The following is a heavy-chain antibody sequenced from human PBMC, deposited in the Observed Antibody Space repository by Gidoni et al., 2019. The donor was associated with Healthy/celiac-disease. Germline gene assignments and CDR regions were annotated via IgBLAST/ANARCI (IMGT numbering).Heavy chain of an antibody. CDR1: GGTFSSYA. CDR2: IIPIFGTA. CDR3: ASPTPSSSSSDYYGMDV. J-gene: IGHJ6*02. Sequence: QVQLVQSGAEVKKPGSSVKVSCKASGGTFSSYAISWVRQAPGQGLEWMGGIIPIFGTANYAQKFQGRVTITADESTSTAYMELSSLRSEDTAVYYCASPTPSSSSSDYYGMDVWGQGTTVTVSS. D-gene: IGHD6-6*01. V-gene: IGHV1-69*12.